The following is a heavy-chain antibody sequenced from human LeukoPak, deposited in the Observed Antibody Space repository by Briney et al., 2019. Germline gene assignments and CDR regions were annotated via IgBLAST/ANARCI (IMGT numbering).Heavy chain of an antibody. CDR3: ARVEAAAVDY. Sequence: SQTLSLTCTVSGGSISSGTHYWSWIRQPAGKGLEWIGRIYSSGSTNYNPSLNSRVTISVDTSKNQFSLKLSSVTDADTAVYYCARVEAAAVDYWGQGTLVTVSS. V-gene: IGHV4-61*02. J-gene: IGHJ4*02. D-gene: IGHD6-13*01. CDR2: IYSSGST. CDR1: GGSISSGTHY.